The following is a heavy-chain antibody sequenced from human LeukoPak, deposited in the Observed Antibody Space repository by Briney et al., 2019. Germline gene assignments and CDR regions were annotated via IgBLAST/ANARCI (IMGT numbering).Heavy chain of an antibody. D-gene: IGHD3-16*02. CDR2: IKEDGSEK. Sequence: GGSLRLSCAASGFIFRNYWMSWVRQAPGKGLEWVANIKEDGSEKYYVESVKGRFTISRDNAKNSLYLQMSSLRAEDTAVYYCSRGVIIRGRLDPWGQGTLVTVSS. CDR3: SRGVIIRGRLDP. J-gene: IGHJ5*02. CDR1: GFIFRNYW. V-gene: IGHV3-7*01.